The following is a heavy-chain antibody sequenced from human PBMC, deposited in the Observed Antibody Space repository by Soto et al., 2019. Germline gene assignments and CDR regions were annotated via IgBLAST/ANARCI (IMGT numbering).Heavy chain of an antibody. D-gene: IGHD5-12*01. V-gene: IGHV4-61*01. CDR2: IYYSGST. Sequence: ETLSLTCTVSGGSVSSGSYYWSWIRQPPGKGLEWIGYIYYSGSTNYNPSLKSRVTISVDTSKNQFSLKLSSVTAADTAVYYCARDNGLATFDYWGQGTLVTVSS. CDR3: ARDNGLATFDY. J-gene: IGHJ4*02. CDR1: GGSVSSGSYY.